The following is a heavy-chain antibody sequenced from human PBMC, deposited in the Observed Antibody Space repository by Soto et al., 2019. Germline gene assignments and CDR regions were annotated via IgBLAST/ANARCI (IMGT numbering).Heavy chain of an antibody. CDR3: ATSEGDCGGGSCYNYFYYYGMDV. Sequence: GASVKVSCKASGDTHTDFSMHWVRQAPGQRPEWMGWLSVGNGDTKYSQKFQGRVTITRDTSARTAYMELSNLRSEDTAVYYCATSEGDCGGGSCYNYFYYYGMDVWGQGTTVTVSS. V-gene: IGHV1-3*01. J-gene: IGHJ6*02. D-gene: IGHD2-15*01. CDR2: LSVGNGDT. CDR1: GDTHTDFS.